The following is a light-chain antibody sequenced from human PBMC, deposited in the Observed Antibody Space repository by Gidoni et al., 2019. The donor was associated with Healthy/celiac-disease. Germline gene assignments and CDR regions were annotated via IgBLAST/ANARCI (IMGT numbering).Light chain of an antibody. Sequence: QLVLTQSPSASASLGASVKLTCTLSSGPSSYAIAWHQQQPEKGPRYLMKLNSDGSHSKGDGIPDRFSGSSSGAERYLPISSLQSEDEADYYCQTWGTGGVVFGGGTKLTVL. J-gene: IGLJ2*01. V-gene: IGLV4-69*01. CDR3: QTWGTGGVV. CDR1: SGPSSYA. CDR2: LNSDGSH.